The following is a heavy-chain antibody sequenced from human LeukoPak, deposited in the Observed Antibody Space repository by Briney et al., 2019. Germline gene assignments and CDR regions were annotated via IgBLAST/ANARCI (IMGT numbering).Heavy chain of an antibody. CDR2: ISSSSSTI. V-gene: IGHV3-48*01. Sequence: GSLLLSCAASGFTFSSYSMNWVRPAPGKGLEWVSYISSSSSTIYYADSVKGRFTISRDNAKNSLYLQMNSLRAEDTAVYYCARGKYDYVWGSYYFDYWGQGTLVTVSS. D-gene: IGHD3-16*01. J-gene: IGHJ4*02. CDR1: GFTFSSYS. CDR3: ARGKYDYVWGSYYFDY.